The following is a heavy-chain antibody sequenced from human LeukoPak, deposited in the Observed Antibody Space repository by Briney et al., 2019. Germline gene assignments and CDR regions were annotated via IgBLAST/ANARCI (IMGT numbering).Heavy chain of an antibody. CDR3: AKGNAPIAVAGLGMAFDI. CDR1: GFTFSSFA. V-gene: IGHV3-23*01. D-gene: IGHD6-19*01. Sequence: GGSLRLSCAASGFTFSSFAMRWVRQAPGRGLEWVSAISGSGGSTYYADSVKGRFTISRDNSKNTLYLQMNSLRAEDTAVYYCAKGNAPIAVAGLGMAFDIWGQGTMVTVSS. J-gene: IGHJ3*02. CDR2: ISGSGGST.